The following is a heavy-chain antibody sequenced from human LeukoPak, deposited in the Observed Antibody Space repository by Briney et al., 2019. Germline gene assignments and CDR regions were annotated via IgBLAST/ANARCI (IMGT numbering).Heavy chain of an antibody. CDR2: IYTSGST. CDR1: AGSIGSYY. V-gene: IGHV4-4*07. D-gene: IGHD2-2*01. CDR3: ARDMNVVVPAAIGDWFDP. J-gene: IGHJ5*02. Sequence: SETLSLTCTVSAGSIGSYYWSWLRQPAGKGLEWVGRIYTSGSTNYDPSLKSRVTMSVDTSKNQFSLKLSSVTAADTAVYYCARDMNVVVPAAIGDWFDPWGQGTLVTVSS.